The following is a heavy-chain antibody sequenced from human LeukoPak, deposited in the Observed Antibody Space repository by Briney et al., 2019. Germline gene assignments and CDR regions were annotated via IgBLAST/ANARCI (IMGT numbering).Heavy chain of an antibody. CDR1: GYTFTSYY. J-gene: IGHJ6*04. Sequence: ASVKVSCKASGYTFTSYYMHWVRQAPGQGLEWMGIINPSGGSTSYAQKFQGRVTMTRDTSTSTVYMELSSLRSEDTAVYYCARSCSSTSCYREDHYGMDVWGKGTTVTVSS. CDR2: INPSGGST. D-gene: IGHD2-2*01. CDR3: ARSCSSTSCYREDHYGMDV. V-gene: IGHV1-46*01.